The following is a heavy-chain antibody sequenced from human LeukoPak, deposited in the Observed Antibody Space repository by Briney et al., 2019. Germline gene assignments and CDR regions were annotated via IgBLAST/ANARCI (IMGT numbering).Heavy chain of an antibody. V-gene: IGHV3-73*01. CDR3: TRPSYGDYDWFDP. CDR1: GFTFSGSA. CDR2: IRSKANSYAT. D-gene: IGHD4-17*01. J-gene: IGHJ5*02. Sequence: GGSLRLSCAASGFTFSGSAMHWVRRASGKGLEWVGRIRSKANSYATAYAASVKGRFTISRDDSRNTAYLQMNSLKTEDTAVYYCTRPSYGDYDWFDPWGQGTLVTVSS.